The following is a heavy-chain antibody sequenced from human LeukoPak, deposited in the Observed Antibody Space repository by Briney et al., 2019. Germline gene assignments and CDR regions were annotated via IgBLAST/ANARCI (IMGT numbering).Heavy chain of an antibody. J-gene: IGHJ4*02. CDR2: INHSGST. V-gene: IGHV4-34*01. D-gene: IGHD3-10*01. CDR3: ARPRSHYYGSGTPGSYFDY. Sequence: SETLSLTCAVYGGSFSGYYWSWIRQPPGKGLEWIGEINHSGSTNYNPSLKSRVTISVDTSKNQFSLKLSSVTAADTAVYYCARPRSHYYGSGTPGSYFDYWGQGTLVTVSS. CDR1: GGSFSGYY.